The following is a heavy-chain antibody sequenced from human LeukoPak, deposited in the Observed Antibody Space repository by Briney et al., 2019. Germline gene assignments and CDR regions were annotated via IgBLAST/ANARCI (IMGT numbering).Heavy chain of an antibody. V-gene: IGHV1-2*04. D-gene: IGHD4-17*01. Sequence: ASVKVSCKASGYTFNRYGISWVRQAPGQGLEWMGWINPNSGGTNYAQKFQGWVTMTRDTSISTAYMELSRLRSDDTAAYYCARDLDGDYGDAFDIWGQGTMVTVSS. CDR3: ARDLDGDYGDAFDI. J-gene: IGHJ3*02. CDR1: GYTFNRYG. CDR2: INPNSGGT.